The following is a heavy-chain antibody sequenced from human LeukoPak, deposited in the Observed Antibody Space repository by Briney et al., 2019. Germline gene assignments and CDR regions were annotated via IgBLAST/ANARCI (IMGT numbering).Heavy chain of an antibody. J-gene: IGHJ4*02. V-gene: IGHV1-69*13. D-gene: IGHD1-26*01. CDR1: GGTFSSYA. Sequence: GASVKVSCKASGGTFSSYAISWVRQAPGQGLEWMGGIIPIFGTANYAQKFQGRATITADESTSTAYMELSSLRSEDTAVYYCASPRSYGPFDYWGQGTLVTVSS. CDR2: IIPIFGTA. CDR3: ASPRSYGPFDY.